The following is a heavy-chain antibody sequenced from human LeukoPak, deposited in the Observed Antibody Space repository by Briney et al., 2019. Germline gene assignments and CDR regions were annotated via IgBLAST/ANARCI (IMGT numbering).Heavy chain of an antibody. Sequence: GGSLRLSCAASGFTFSSYWMHWVRQAPGKGLVWVSRISTDGSDTRCADSVKGRFTISRDNAKNTVYLLMNSLRAEDTALYYCASGGPSFSFGQRDYWGQGTLVAVSS. D-gene: IGHD3-3*01. CDR2: ISTDGSDT. J-gene: IGHJ4*02. CDR1: GFTFSSYW. CDR3: ASGGPSFSFGQRDY. V-gene: IGHV3-74*01.